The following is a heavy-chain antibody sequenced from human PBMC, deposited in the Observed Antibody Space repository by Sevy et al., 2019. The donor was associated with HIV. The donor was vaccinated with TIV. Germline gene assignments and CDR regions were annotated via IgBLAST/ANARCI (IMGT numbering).Heavy chain of an antibody. CDR2: INQDGNEK. Sequence: GGSLRLSCAASGFTFSDSWMHWVRQAPGKGLEWVANINQDGNEKYYVDSVKGRFTISGDNAKNSLYLQMNSLRDDDTAVYYCATFSVGYWGQGTLVTVSS. CDR1: GFTFSDSW. D-gene: IGHD3-3*01. J-gene: IGHJ4*02. V-gene: IGHV3-7*01. CDR3: ATFSVGY.